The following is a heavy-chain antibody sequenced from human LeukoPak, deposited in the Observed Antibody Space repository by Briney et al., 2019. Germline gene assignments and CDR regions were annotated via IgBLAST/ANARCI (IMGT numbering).Heavy chain of an antibody. V-gene: IGHV1-2*02. CDR2: INPNSGGT. D-gene: IGHD4/OR15-4a*01. CDR1: GYTFTDYY. CDR3: ARAANPQDCFDC. J-gene: IGHJ4*02. Sequence: ASVKVSCKASGYTFTDYYMHWVRQAPGQGLEWMGWINPNSGGTNYAQKFQGRVTMTTDTSISTAYMALSRLTSDDTAVYYCARAANPQDCFDCWGQRTLVTVSS.